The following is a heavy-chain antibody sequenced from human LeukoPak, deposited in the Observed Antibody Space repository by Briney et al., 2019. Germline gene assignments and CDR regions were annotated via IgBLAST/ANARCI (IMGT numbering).Heavy chain of an antibody. J-gene: IGHJ4*02. CDR2: IYYSGST. CDR1: GGSISSGGYY. D-gene: IGHD3-22*01. Sequence: SETLSLTCTVSGGSISSGGYYWSWIRQHPGKGLEWIGYIYYSGSTCYNPSLKSRVTISVDTSKNQFSLKLSSVTAADTAVYYCASEYYYDSSGYYYNYWGQGTLVTVSS. CDR3: ASEYYYDSSGYYYNY. V-gene: IGHV4-31*02.